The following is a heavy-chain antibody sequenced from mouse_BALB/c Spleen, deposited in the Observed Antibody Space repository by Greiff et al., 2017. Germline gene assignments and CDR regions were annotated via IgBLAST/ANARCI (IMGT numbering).Heavy chain of an antibody. J-gene: IGHJ1*01. CDR2: ISYSGST. CDR3: ARSITTVVATYWYFDV. D-gene: IGHD1-1*01. Sequence: EVKLVESGPSLVKPSQTLSLTCSVTGDSITSGYWNWIRKFPGNKLEYMGYISYSGSTYYNPSLKSRISITRDTSKNQYYLQLNSVTTEDTATYYCARSITTVVATYWYFDVWGAGTTVTVSS. CDR1: GDSITSGY. V-gene: IGHV3-8*02.